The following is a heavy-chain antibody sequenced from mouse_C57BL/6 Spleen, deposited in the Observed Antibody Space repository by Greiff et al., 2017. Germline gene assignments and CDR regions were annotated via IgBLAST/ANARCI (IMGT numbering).Heavy chain of an antibody. V-gene: IGHV5-9*01. J-gene: IGHJ3*01. CDR3: ARQDYYGSSSAWFAY. CDR2: ISGGGGNT. D-gene: IGHD1-1*01. Sequence: EVQRVESGGGLVKPGGSLKLSCAASGFTFSSYTMSWVRQTPEKRLEWVATISGGGGNTYYPDSVKGRFTISRDNDKNTLYLQMSSLRSDDTALYYCARQDYYGSSSAWFAYWGQGTLVTVSA. CDR1: GFTFSSYT.